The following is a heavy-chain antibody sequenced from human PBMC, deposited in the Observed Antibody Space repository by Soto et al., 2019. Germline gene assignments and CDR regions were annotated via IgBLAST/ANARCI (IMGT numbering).Heavy chain of an antibody. CDR3: ARDRDSGSIDY. Sequence: QVPLVQSGPEVKKSGASVKVSCKASGYTFTSYGISWVRQAPGQGLEYLGWISAYNGNTNYAQKLQGRVTMTTDTSTSTAYMELTSLRSDDTAVYYCARDRDSGSIDYWGQGTLVTVSS. CDR1: GYTFTSYG. V-gene: IGHV1-18*01. D-gene: IGHD3-10*01. CDR2: ISAYNGNT. J-gene: IGHJ4*02.